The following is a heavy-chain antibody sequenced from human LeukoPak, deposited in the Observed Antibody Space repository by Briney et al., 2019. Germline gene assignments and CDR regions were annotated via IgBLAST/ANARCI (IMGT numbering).Heavy chain of an antibody. V-gene: IGHV3-48*01. J-gene: IGHJ4*02. Sequence: QSGGSLRLSCAASGFTFSSYSMNWVRQAPGKGLEWVSYISSSGSAIYYADSVKGRFTISRDNSKNTLYLQMNSLRAEDTAVYYCASILRSSSGYYFDYWGQGTLVTVSS. CDR1: GFTFSSYS. D-gene: IGHD3-10*01. CDR2: ISSSGSAI. CDR3: ASILRSSSGYYFDY.